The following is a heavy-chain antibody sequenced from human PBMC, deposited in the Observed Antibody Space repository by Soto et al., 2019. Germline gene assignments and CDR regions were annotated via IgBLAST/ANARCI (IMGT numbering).Heavy chain of an antibody. D-gene: IGHD3-22*01. CDR1: GGSISSSSYY. CDR3: ARLDSYYYDSSGYCSY. J-gene: IGHJ4*02. CDR2: IYYSGST. V-gene: IGHV4-39*01. Sequence: SETLSLTCTVSGGSISSSSYYWGWIRQPPGKGLEWIGSIYYSGSTYYNPSLKSRVTISVDTSKNQFSLKLSSVTAADTAVYYCARLDSYYYDSSGYCSYWGQGTLVTVSS.